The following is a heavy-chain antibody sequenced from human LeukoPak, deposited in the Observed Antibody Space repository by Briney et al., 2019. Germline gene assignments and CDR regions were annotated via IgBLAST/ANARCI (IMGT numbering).Heavy chain of an antibody. CDR2: ISSSSYI. CDR3: AREVYRRGDYGSHYYYYMDV. J-gene: IGHJ6*03. V-gene: IGHV3-21*01. D-gene: IGHD4-17*01. CDR1: GFTFSSYS. Sequence: GGSLRLSCAASGFTFSSYSMNWVRQAPGKGLEWVSSISSSSYIYYADSVKGRFTISRDNAKNSLYLQMNSLRAEDTAVYYCAREVYRRGDYGSHYYYYMDVWGKGTTVTISS.